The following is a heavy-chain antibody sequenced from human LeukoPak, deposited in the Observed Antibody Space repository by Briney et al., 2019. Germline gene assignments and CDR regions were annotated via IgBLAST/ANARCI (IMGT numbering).Heavy chain of an antibody. Sequence: SGTLSLTCTVSGGSISSSSYYWGWIRQPPGKGLEWIGSIYYSGSTYYNPSLKSRVTISVDTSMNRFSLKLSSVTAADTAVYYCARDSLASIVVVPAATDYFDYWGQGTLVTVSS. CDR2: IYYSGST. CDR3: ARDSLASIVVVPAATDYFDY. J-gene: IGHJ4*02. V-gene: IGHV4-39*07. D-gene: IGHD2-2*01. CDR1: GGSISSSSYY.